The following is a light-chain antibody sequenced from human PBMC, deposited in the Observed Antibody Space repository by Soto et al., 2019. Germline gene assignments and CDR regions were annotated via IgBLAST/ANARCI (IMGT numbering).Light chain of an antibody. CDR1: QSVSSY. J-gene: IGKJ4*01. CDR3: QQRSNWPPS. Sequence: EIVLTQSPATLSLSPGERATLSCRASQSVSSYLAWYQQKPGQAPRLLIYDASNRATGIPARFSGSGSGTGFTLTITSLEPEDVAVYYCQQRSNWPPSFGGGTKVVIK. V-gene: IGKV3-11*01. CDR2: DAS.